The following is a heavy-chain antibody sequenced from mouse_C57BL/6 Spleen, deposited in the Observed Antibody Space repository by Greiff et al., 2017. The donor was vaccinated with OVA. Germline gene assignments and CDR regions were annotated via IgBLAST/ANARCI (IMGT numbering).Heavy chain of an antibody. J-gene: IGHJ2*01. CDR2: ISYDGSN. V-gene: IGHV3-6*01. CDR1: GYSITSGYY. Sequence: EVHLVESGPGLVKPSQSLSLTCSVTGYSITSGYYWNWIRQFPGNKLEWMGYISYDGSNNYNPSLKNRISITRDTSKNQFFLKLNSVTTEDTATYYCAKGYYYVDYWGQGTTLTVSS. CDR3: AKGYYYVDY.